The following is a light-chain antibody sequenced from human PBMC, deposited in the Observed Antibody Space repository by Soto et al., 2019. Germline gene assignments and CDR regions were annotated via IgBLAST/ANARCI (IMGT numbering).Light chain of an antibody. CDR1: SSDVGGYDL. J-gene: IGLJ3*02. CDR3: CAYVSPNTLL. V-gene: IGLV2-23*01. Sequence: QSALIQPASVSGSPGQSITISCTGTSSDVGGYDLVSWYQQHPGKAPKLIIYEGSKRPSGISNRFSGSKSGNTASLIISGLQGDDEGDYYCCAYVSPNTLLFGGGTKLTVL. CDR2: EGS.